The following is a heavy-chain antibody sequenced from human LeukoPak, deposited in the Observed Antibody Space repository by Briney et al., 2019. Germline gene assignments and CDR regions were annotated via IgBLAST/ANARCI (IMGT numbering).Heavy chain of an antibody. CDR2: ISYDGGNK. CDR1: GFTFSIHG. D-gene: IGHD2-2*01. V-gene: IGHV3-30*18. Sequence: GGSLRLSCAASGFTFSIHGIHWVRQAPGKGLEWVAIISYDGGNKYYADSVKGRFTISRDNSKHTLYLQMNSLRAEDTAVYYCAKDPLGYCTSTSCNAPDYWGQGTLVTVSS. J-gene: IGHJ4*02. CDR3: AKDPLGYCTSTSCNAPDY.